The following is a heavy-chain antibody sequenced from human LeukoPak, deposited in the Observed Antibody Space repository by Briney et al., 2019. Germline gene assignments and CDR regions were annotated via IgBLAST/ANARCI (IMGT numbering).Heavy chain of an antibody. D-gene: IGHD3-3*01. CDR3: ARGCIYDFWSVYYNWFVS. V-gene: IGHV1-2*06. CDR1: GYTFTGYY. Sequence: ASVKVSCKASGYTFTGYYMHWVRQAPGQGLEWMGRINPNSGGTNYAQKFQGRVTMTRDTSISTAYMELSRLRSDDTAVYYCARGCIYDFWSVYYNWFVSWGQGTVVTVSS. J-gene: IGHJ5*01. CDR2: INPNSGGT.